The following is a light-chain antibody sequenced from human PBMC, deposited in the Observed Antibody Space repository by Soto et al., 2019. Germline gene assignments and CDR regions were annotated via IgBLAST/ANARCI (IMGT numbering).Light chain of an antibody. CDR2: LGS. CDR3: MQALQTPWT. CDR1: QSLLHSNGYNY. V-gene: IGKV2-28*01. Sequence: DIVMTQYPLSLPVTPGEPASISCRSSQSLLHSNGYNYLDWYLQKPGQSRQLLIYLGSNRASGVPDRVSGSGSGTEFTLKISRVEAEDVGVYYCMQALQTPWTFGQGTKVEIK. J-gene: IGKJ1*01.